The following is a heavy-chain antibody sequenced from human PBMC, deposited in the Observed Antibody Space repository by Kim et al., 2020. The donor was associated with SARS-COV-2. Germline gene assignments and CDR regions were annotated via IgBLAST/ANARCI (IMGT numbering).Heavy chain of an antibody. J-gene: IGHJ5*02. CDR1: GGSISSYY. CDR2: IYYSGST. Sequence: SETLSLTCTVSGGSISSYYWSWIRQPPGKGLEWIGYIYYSGSTNYNPSLKSRVTISVDTSKNQFSLKLSSVTAADTAVYYCARQYYYDSSGYHYAAGYNWFDPWGQGTLVTVSS. V-gene: IGHV4-59*13. D-gene: IGHD3-22*01. CDR3: ARQYYYDSSGYHYAAGYNWFDP.